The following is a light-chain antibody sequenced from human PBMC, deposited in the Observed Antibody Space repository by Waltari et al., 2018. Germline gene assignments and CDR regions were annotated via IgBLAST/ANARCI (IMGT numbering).Light chain of an antibody. CDR1: QGISSY. J-gene: IGKJ2*01. CDR3: QHLNSYPVT. Sequence: DIQLTQSPSFLSASVGDRVTITCRASQGISSYLAWYQQKPGKAPKLLIYTASTLQSGVPSRFSGNGSGTEFTLTISSLQPEEFATYYCQHLNSYPVTFGQGTKLEIK. CDR2: TAS. V-gene: IGKV1-9*01.